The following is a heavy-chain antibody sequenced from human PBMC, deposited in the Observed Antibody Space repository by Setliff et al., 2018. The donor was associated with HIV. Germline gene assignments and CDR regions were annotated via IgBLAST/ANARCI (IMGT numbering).Heavy chain of an antibody. CDR3: AGHFYYSGSGIWAGLDS. V-gene: IGHV4-4*07. Sequence: PSETLSLTCTVSGVSISNYYWSWIRQPAGKGLEWIGRIYTSGNTNYNPSLKSRVTMSVDTSKKQFSLKLTSVTAADTAVYYRAGHFYYSGSGIWAGLDSWGQGTLVTVSS. CDR1: GVSISNYY. D-gene: IGHD3-10*01. J-gene: IGHJ4*02. CDR2: IYTSGNT.